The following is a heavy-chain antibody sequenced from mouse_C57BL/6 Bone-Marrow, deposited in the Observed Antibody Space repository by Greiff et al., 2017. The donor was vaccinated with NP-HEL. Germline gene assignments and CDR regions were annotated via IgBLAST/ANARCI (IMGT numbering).Heavy chain of an antibody. J-gene: IGHJ1*03. V-gene: IGHV1-63*01. CDR1: GYTFTNYW. CDR2: IYPGGGYP. D-gene: IGHD1-1*01. CDR3: ARSYYGYWYFDV. Sequence: QVQLKQSGAELVRPGTSVKMSCKASGYTFTNYWIGWAKQRPGHGLEWIGDIYPGGGYPNYNEKFKGKATLTADKSSSTAYMQFSSLTSEDSAIYYCARSYYGYWYFDVWGTGTTVTVSS.